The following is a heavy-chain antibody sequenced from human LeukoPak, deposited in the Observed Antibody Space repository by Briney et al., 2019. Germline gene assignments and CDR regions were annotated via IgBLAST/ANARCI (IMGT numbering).Heavy chain of an antibody. V-gene: IGHV4-4*07. Sequence: SESLSLTCTVSGGSMSSYYWSWIRQPAGKGLEWIGRICTSGSTNYNPSLKSRVTTSVDTSKNQFSLKLSSVTAADTAVYYCARHKRSSRTQVLYFDYWGQGTLVTVSS. CDR3: ARHKRSSRTQVLYFDY. D-gene: IGHD6-13*01. CDR2: ICTSGST. J-gene: IGHJ4*02. CDR1: GGSMSSYY.